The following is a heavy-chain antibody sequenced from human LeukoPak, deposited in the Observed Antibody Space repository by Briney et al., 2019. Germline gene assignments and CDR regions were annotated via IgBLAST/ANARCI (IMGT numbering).Heavy chain of an antibody. D-gene: IGHD6-13*01. J-gene: IGHJ4*02. CDR2: IYYSGST. V-gene: IGHV4-59*01. CDR3: ARTTGTAAPIRY. Sequence: SSETLSLTCTVSGGSMSSYYWIWIRQPPGKGLEWSGYIYYSGSTNYNPSLKSRVTVSVDRSKNQFSLKLSSVTAADTAVYYCARTTGTAAPIRYWGQGTLVTVSS. CDR1: GGSMSSYY.